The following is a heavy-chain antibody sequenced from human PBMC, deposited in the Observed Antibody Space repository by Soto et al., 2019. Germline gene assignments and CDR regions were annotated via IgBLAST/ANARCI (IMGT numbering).Heavy chain of an antibody. CDR2: IYYSGST. Sequence: QVQLQESGPGLVKPSEILSLTCSVSGGSIGSYYWSWIRQPPGKGLEWIGYIYYSGSTNYNPSLKRRVTISVYTSKNQFSLKLSSVTAADTAVYHCARGGWRQIDYWGQGTLVTVSS. V-gene: IGHV4-59*08. D-gene: IGHD3-3*01. CDR1: GGSIGSYY. CDR3: ARGGWRQIDY. J-gene: IGHJ4*02.